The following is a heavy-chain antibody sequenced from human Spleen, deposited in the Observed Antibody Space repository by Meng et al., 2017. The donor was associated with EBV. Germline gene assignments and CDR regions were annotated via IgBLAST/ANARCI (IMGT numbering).Heavy chain of an antibody. J-gene: IGHJ4*02. CDR1: HYTFTDYH. Sequence: QVQLVQSGSEVKKPGASVKVSCKTSHYTFTDYHINWVRQAPGQGLEWMGCISTFNGGTKFAERFRGRLSMTTDTSTATAYMELRSLRSDDTAVYFCARDGPGYGYFDFWGQGSLVTVSS. CDR3: ARDGPGYGYFDF. D-gene: IGHD1-1*01. CDR2: ISTFNGGT. V-gene: IGHV1-18*01.